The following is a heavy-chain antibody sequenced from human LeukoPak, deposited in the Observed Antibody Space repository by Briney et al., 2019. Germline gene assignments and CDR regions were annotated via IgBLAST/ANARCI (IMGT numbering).Heavy chain of an antibody. V-gene: IGHV3-11*01. Sequence: GGSLRLSCSASGFTFSDYDMNWIRQAPGKGLEWVSYIRSDGSTIYDADSVKGRFFISRDNARNSLYLQMNSLRAEDTAVYYCAREGRGYYGDFDYWGQGTLATASS. CDR1: GFTFSDYD. D-gene: IGHD3-22*01. CDR2: IRSDGSTI. J-gene: IGHJ4*02. CDR3: AREGRGYYGDFDY.